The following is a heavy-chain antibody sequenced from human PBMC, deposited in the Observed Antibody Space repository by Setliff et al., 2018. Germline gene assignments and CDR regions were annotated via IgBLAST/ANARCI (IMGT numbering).Heavy chain of an antibody. CDR1: GYSFTSYW. V-gene: IGHV5-51*01. J-gene: IGHJ6*03. CDR3: ARSTETFSGEDFYFFYYMDV. CDR2: IYPGDSDT. D-gene: IGHD4-4*01. Sequence: GESLKISCKGSGYSFTSYWIGWVRQMPGKGLEWMGIIYPGDSDTRYSPSFQGQVTISADKSISTAYLQWSSLKASDTAMYYCARSTETFSGEDFYFFYYMDVWGKGTTVTVS.